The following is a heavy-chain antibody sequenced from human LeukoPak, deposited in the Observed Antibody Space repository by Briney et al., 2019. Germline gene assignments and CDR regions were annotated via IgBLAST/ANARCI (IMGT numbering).Heavy chain of an antibody. D-gene: IGHD1-14*01. J-gene: IGHJ6*02. CDR2: ISAYNGNT. V-gene: IGHV1-18*01. CDR3: ARDRPDRNYYYYGMDV. Sequence: ASVKVSCKASGYTFTSYGISWVQQAPGQGLEWMGWISAYNGNTNYAQKLQGRVTMTTDTSTSTAYMELRSLRSDDTAVYYCARDRPDRNYYYYGMDVWGQGTTVTVSS. CDR1: GYTFTSYG.